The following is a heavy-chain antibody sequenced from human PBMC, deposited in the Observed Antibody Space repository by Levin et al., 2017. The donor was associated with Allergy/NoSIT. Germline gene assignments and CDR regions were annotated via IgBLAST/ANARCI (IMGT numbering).Heavy chain of an antibody. Sequence: GESLKISCAASGFTLSTFTMNWVRQAPGKGLEWVSYISSSSDTKYYADSVRGRFTISRDNKKNSLYLQMNSLRAEDTALYYCAGDDAGLPFPTDAFDIWGQGTMVTVSS. D-gene: IGHD2-21*02. CDR2: ISSSSDTK. CDR3: AGDDAGLPFPTDAFDI. J-gene: IGHJ3*02. CDR1: GFTLSTFT. V-gene: IGHV3-48*01.